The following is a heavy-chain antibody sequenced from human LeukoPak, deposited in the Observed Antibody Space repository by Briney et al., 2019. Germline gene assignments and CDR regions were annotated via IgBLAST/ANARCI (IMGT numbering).Heavy chain of an antibody. CDR1: GFTFDDYA. D-gene: IGHD1-26*01. CDR3: AKEGATNKGYYFDY. V-gene: IGHV3-9*01. J-gene: IGHJ4*02. Sequence: GRSLRLSCAASGFTFDDYAMHWVRQAPGKGLEWVSGISWNSGSIGYADSVKGRFTISRDNAKNSLYLQMNSLRAEDTALYYCAKEGATNKGYYFDYWGQGTLVTVSS. CDR2: ISWNSGSI.